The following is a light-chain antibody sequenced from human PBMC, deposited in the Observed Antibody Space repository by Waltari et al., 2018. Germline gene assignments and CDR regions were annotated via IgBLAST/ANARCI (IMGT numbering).Light chain of an antibody. V-gene: IGLV2-14*03. CDR2: DVS. Sequence: QSALTQPASVSASPGESITISCTATSSDVGDFNSVSWYQQHPRKAPKFLIYDVSNRPSGVSHRFSGAKSGNTASLTISGLQAEDEAVYYCSSFTTSSTLLFGGGTKLTVL. J-gene: IGLJ2*01. CDR3: SSFTTSSTLL. CDR1: SSDVGDFNS.